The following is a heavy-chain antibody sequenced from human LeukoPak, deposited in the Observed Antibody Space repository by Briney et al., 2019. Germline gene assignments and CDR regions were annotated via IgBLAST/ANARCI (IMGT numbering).Heavy chain of an antibody. CDR1: GFTFSSYG. Sequence: PGTSLRLSCAASGFTFSSYGMHWVRQAPGKGLEWVAVIWYDGSEKYYADSVKGRFTISRDNSKNTLLLQMSSLTAEDTAVYYCARWSCDHWGQGTLVTVSS. CDR3: ARWSCDH. CDR2: IWYDGSEK. J-gene: IGHJ5*02. V-gene: IGHV3-33*01.